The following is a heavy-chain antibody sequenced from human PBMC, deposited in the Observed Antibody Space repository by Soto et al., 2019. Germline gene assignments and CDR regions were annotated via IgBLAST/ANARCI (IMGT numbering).Heavy chain of an antibody. V-gene: IGHV1-58*01. CDR1: GFTFTSSA. J-gene: IGHJ4*02. CDR3: AAAAAAIILNLDY. D-gene: IGHD2-2*01. Sequence: QMQLVQSGPEVKKPGTSVKVSCKASGFTFTSSAVQWVRQARGQRLEWIGWIVVGSGNTNYAQKFQERVTITRDMSTSTANMALSTLRPEDPAVYYCAAAAAAIILNLDYWGQGTLVTVSS. CDR2: IVVGSGNT.